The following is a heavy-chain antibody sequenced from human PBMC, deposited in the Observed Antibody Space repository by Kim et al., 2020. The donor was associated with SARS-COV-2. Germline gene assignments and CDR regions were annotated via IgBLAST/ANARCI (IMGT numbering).Heavy chain of an antibody. CDR1: GYTFTSYY. D-gene: IGHD4-17*01. Sequence: ASVKVSCKASGYTFTSYYMHWVRQAPGQGLEWMGIINPSGGSTSYAQKFQGRVTMTRDTSTSTVYMELSSLRSEDTAVYYCARDKSGGDYNSMVEGVGYYGMDVWGQGTTVTVSS. V-gene: IGHV1-46*01. J-gene: IGHJ6*02. CDR3: ARDKSGGDYNSMVEGVGYYGMDV. CDR2: INPSGGST.